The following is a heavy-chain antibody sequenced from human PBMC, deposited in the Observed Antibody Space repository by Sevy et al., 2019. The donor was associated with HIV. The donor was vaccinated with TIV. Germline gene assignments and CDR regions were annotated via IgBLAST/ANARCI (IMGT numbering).Heavy chain of an antibody. Sequence: GGSLRLSCAASGFTFSSYGMHWVRQAPGKGLEWVAVMWYDGSNKYYADSVKGRFTISRDNSKNTLYLQMNSLRAEDTAVYYCARPYSSSWYTLYAFDIWGQGTMVTVSS. V-gene: IGHV3-33*01. J-gene: IGHJ3*02. D-gene: IGHD6-13*01. CDR3: ARPYSSSWYTLYAFDI. CDR2: MWYDGSNK. CDR1: GFTFSSYG.